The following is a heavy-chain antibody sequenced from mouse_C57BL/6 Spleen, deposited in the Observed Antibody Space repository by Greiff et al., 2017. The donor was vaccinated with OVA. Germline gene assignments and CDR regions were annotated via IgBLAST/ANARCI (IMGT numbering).Heavy chain of an antibody. CDR2: ISDGGSYT. CDR3: ARIYYDYDDDYCDY. J-gene: IGHJ2*01. D-gene: IGHD2-4*01. CDR1: GFTFSSYA. Sequence: EVKLMESGGGLVKPGGSLKLSCAASGFTFSSYAMSWVRQTPEKRLEWVATISDGGSYTYYPDNVKGRFTISRDNAKNNLYLQMSHLKSEDTAMYYCARIYYDYDDDYCDYWGQGTTLTVSS. V-gene: IGHV5-4*03.